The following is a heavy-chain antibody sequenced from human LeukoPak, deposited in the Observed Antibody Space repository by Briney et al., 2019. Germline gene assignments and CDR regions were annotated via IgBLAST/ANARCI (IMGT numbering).Heavy chain of an antibody. CDR2: ISSSSYI. CDR3: ARESLGSSGYYRDY. Sequence: PGGSLRLSCAASGFTFSSYSMNWVRQAPGKGLELVSSISSSSYIYYADSVKGRFTISRDNAKNSLYLQMNSLRAEDTAVYYCARESLGSSGYYRDYWGQGTLVTVSS. CDR1: GFTFSSYS. J-gene: IGHJ4*02. D-gene: IGHD3-22*01. V-gene: IGHV3-21*01.